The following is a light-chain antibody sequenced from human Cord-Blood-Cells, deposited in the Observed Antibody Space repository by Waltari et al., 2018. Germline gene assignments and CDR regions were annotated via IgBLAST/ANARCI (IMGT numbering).Light chain of an antibody. J-gene: IGKJ4*01. Sequence: DIQMTKSPSYLSASVGDRVTITCRASQGISNYLAWYQQKPGKVPKLLIYAASTLQSGVPSRFSGSGSGADFTLTISSLQPEDVATYYCQKYNSAPPLTFGGGTKVEIK. V-gene: IGKV1-27*01. CDR1: QGISNY. CDR2: AAS. CDR3: QKYNSAPPLT.